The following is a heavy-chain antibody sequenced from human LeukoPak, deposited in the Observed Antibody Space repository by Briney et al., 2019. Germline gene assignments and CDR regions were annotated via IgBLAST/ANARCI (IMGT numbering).Heavy chain of an antibody. D-gene: IGHD5-18*01. V-gene: IGHV1-18*04. Sequence: GASVKVSCKASGYTFTGYYMHWMRQAPGQGLEWMGWINPNSGNTNYAQKLQGRVTMTTDTSTSTAYMELRSLRSDDTAVYYCAGGRGYSYGEIDYWGQGTLVTVSS. CDR1: GYTFTGYY. CDR2: INPNSGNT. J-gene: IGHJ4*02. CDR3: AGGRGYSYGEIDY.